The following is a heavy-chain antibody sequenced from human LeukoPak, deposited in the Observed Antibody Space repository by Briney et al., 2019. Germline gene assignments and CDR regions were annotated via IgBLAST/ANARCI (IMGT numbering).Heavy chain of an antibody. D-gene: IGHD3-22*01. Sequence: GGSLRLSCVASGFSFSGYAMSWVRQAPGRGLEWVSAISGSGDSAYYADSVKGRFTISRDNSKNTLYLQMNSLRAEDTAVYYCPRKYDSSGYYDYCGQGTLVTVSS. CDR1: GFSFSGYA. CDR2: ISGSGDSA. V-gene: IGHV3-23*01. J-gene: IGHJ4*02. CDR3: PRKYDSSGYYDY.